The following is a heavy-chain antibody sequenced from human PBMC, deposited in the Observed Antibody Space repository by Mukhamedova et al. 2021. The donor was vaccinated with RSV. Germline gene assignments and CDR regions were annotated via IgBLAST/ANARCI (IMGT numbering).Heavy chain of an antibody. V-gene: IGHV3-11*06. J-gene: IGHJ4*02. D-gene: IGHD4-17*01. Sequence: SRDNAKNSLYLQMNSLRAEDTAVYYCARRSDYGDYGDYWGQGTLVTVSS. CDR3: ARRSDYGDYGDY.